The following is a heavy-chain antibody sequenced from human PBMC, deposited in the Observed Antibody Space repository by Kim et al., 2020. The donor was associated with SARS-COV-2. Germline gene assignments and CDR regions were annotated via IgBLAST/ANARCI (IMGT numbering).Heavy chain of an antibody. CDR3: ARVSLSIYPQYSTNPPGNY. CDR1: GYTFTSYG. D-gene: IGHD6-13*01. V-gene: IGHV1-18*01. CDR2: ISAYNGNT. Sequence: ASVKVSCKASGYTFTSYGISWVRQAPGQGLEWMGWISAYNGNTNYAQKLQGRVTMTTDTSTSTAYMELRSLRSDDTAVYYCARVSLSIYPQYSTNPPGNYWGQGTLVTVSS. J-gene: IGHJ4*02.